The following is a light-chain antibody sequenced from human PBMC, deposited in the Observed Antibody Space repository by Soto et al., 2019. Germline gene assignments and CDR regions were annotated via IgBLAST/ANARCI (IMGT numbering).Light chain of an antibody. CDR1: HDISNC. V-gene: IGKV1-33*01. CDR2: DAS. J-gene: IGKJ3*01. CDR3: QHYDSLPFT. Sequence: DIQMTQSPSSLSASVGDRVTITCQASHDISNCLNWYQQKPGRAPKLLIYDASNLETGVPSRFSGSGSGTDFTFTISSLQPEDIATYYCQHYDSLPFTFGPGTKVDLK.